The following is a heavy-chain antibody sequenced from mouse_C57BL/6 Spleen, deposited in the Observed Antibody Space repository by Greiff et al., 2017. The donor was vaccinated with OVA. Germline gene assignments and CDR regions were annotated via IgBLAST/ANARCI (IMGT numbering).Heavy chain of an antibody. Sequence: VQLQQPGAELVMPGASVKLSCKASGYTFTSYWMHWVKQRPGQGLEWIGEIDPSDSYTNYTQKFKGKSTLTVDKSSSTAYMQLSSLTSEDSAVYYCARYYYGSSYWYFDVWGTGTTVTVSS. V-gene: IGHV1-69*01. CDR1: GYTFTSYW. CDR2: IDPSDSYT. D-gene: IGHD1-1*01. CDR3: ARYYYGSSYWYFDV. J-gene: IGHJ1*03.